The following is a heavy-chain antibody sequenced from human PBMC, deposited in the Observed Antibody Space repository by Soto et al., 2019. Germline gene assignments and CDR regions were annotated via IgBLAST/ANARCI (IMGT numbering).Heavy chain of an antibody. D-gene: IGHD6-13*01. V-gene: IGHV3-30*04. CDR1: GFTFDSHT. J-gene: IGHJ4*02. CDR2: ISLDGSLK. CDR3: ARTYSSRWNYLDY. Sequence: QVQLVESGGGVVQPGRSLRLSCTASGFTFDSHTMHWVRQSPGKGLEWVALISLDGSLKYDSDSVTGRFSISRDNSKNTVFLELNSLRPEDTAGYYWARTYSSRWNYLDYWGQGVQVIVSS.